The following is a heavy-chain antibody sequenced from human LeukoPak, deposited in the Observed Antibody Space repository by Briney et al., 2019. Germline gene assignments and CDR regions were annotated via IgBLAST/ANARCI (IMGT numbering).Heavy chain of an antibody. CDR3: ARRAGAYSHPYDY. Sequence: GGSLRLSCVASGFTFSNYAMSWVRQAPGKGLEWVSFIYSDNTHYSDSVKGRFTISRDNSKNTLYLQVNSLRAEDTAVYYCARRAGAYSHPYDYWGQGTLVTVSS. CDR2: IYSDNT. CDR1: GFTFSNYA. J-gene: IGHJ4*02. D-gene: IGHD4/OR15-4a*01. V-gene: IGHV3-53*01.